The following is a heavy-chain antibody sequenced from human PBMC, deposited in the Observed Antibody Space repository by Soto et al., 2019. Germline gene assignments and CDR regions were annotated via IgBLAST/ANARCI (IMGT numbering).Heavy chain of an antibody. Sequence: QVQLQESGPGLVKPSETLSLTCTVSGGSVSSGSYYWSWIRQPPGKGLEWIGYIYYSGSTNYNPSPRSRVTISVDTSKNQFSLKLSSVTAADTAVYYCARGIEGWYQGRYYYGMDVWGQGTTVTVYS. CDR3: ARGIEGWYQGRYYYGMDV. J-gene: IGHJ6*02. CDR2: IYYSGST. D-gene: IGHD6-19*01. CDR1: GGSVSSGSYY. V-gene: IGHV4-61*01.